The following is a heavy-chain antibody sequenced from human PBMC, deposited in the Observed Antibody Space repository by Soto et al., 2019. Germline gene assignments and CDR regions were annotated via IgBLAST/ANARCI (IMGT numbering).Heavy chain of an antibody. J-gene: IGHJ4*02. V-gene: IGHV4-30-2*01. CDR3: ARPEGGIFDY. CDR2: IYHSGST. Sequence: PSETLSLTCAVSGGSISSGGYSWSWIRQPPGKGLEWIGYIYHSGSTYYNPSLKSRVTISVDRSKNQFSLKLSSVTAADTAVYYCARPEGGIFDYWGQGTLVSGSS. CDR1: GGSISSGGYS.